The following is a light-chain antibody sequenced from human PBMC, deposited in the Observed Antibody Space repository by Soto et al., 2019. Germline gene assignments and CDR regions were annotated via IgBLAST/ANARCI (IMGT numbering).Light chain of an antibody. J-gene: IGKJ1*01. Sequence: GDRVTIPCRASQTISRNLNWYQCKPGKAPKLLIYAASSLQSGVPLRFSGSGPGTEFTLTISSLQPDDLATYYCQQYNNYFWAFGQGTKVDIK. CDR2: AAS. CDR1: QTISRN. V-gene: IGKV1-5*01. CDR3: QQYNNYFWA.